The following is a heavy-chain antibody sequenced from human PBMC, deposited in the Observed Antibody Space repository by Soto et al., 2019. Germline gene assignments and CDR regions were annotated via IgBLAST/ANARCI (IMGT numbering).Heavy chain of an antibody. D-gene: IGHD1-26*01. V-gene: IGHV4-39*01. CDR3: ARHGITGSYYDAFDI. CDR2: IKYSGTT. J-gene: IGHJ3*02. CDR1: HGPLCGSLFH. Sequence: LSLIRTINHGPLCGSLFHSAFFRQPPGKGLEWIASIKYSGTTFYNPSLKSRVTLSVATSPNRFALQPNSETAAETAVYYCARHGITGSYYDAFDIWGQGTMVS.